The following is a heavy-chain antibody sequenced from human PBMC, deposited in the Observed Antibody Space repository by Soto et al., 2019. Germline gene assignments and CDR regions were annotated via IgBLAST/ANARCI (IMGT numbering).Heavy chain of an antibody. CDR3: ALECSRYICTEDHYFALEV. V-gene: IGHV4-59*01. J-gene: IGHJ6*02. CDR1: GGSISSYY. D-gene: IGHD3-22*01. Sequence: SETLSLTCTVSGGSISSYYWSWIRQPPGKGLEWIGYIYYSGSTNYNPSLKSRVTISVDTSKNQFSLKLSSVTAADTAVYYCALECSRYICTEDHYFALEVWGQGTTVTVS. CDR2: IYYSGST.